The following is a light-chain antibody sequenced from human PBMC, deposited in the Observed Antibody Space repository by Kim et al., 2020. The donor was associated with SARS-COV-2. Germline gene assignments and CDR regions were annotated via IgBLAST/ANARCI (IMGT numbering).Light chain of an antibody. CDR1: QDVSDF. J-gene: IGKJ5*01. CDR3: QQYHSLPIT. CDR2: DAS. V-gene: IGKV1-33*01. Sequence: ASVGERVTITCQASQDVSDFLNWYHQKPGKAPELLIYDASHLETGVPPRFSGGGSGKDFSLAISGLQPEDVGTYYCQQYHSLPITFGRGTRLEIK.